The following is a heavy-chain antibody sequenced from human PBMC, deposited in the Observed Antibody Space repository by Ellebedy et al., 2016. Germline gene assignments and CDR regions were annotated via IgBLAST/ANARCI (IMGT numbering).Heavy chain of an antibody. V-gene: IGHV3-33*01. CDR3: ARDSSIQLQLAAFDY. CDR1: GFTFSSYG. D-gene: IGHD5-18*01. CDR2: IWYDGSNK. Sequence: GGSLRLXXAASGFTFSSYGMHWVRQAPGKGLEWVAVIWYDGSNKYYADSVKGRFTISRDNSKNTLYLQMNSLRAEDTAVYYCARDSSIQLQLAAFDYWGQGTLVTVSS. J-gene: IGHJ4*02.